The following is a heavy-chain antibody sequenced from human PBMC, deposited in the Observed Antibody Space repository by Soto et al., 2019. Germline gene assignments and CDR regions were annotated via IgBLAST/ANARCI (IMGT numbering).Heavy chain of an antibody. J-gene: IGHJ6*03. Sequence: SETLSLTCTVSGGSISSYYWSWIRQPPGKGLEWIGYIYYSRSTNYNPSLKSRVNISVDTSKNQFSMKLSSVTAADTAVYYCARGSRDYDFWSGYLGYYYYYMDVWGKGTTVTVSS. CDR2: IYYSRST. CDR1: GGSISSYY. V-gene: IGHV4-59*01. D-gene: IGHD3-3*01. CDR3: ARGSRDYDFWSGYLGYYYYYMDV.